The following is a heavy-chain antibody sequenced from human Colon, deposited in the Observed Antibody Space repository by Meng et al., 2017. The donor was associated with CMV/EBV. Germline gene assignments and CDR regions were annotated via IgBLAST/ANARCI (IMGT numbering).Heavy chain of an antibody. CDR3: AKSLPHFDY. J-gene: IGHJ4*02. CDR2: THYRSKWYN. D-gene: IGHD2-15*01. V-gene: IGHV6-1*01. Sequence: CAISGDSVSTNSGAWNWLRQSPSRGLEWLGRTHYRSKWYNDYAVSVKSRITINPDTSKNQFSLQLTSVTPEDTAVYYCAKSLPHFDYWGQGTLVTVSS. CDR1: GDSVSTNSGA.